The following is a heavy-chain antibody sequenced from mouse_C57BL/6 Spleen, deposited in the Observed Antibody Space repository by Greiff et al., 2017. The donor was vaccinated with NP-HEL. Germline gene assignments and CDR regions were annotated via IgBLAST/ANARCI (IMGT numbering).Heavy chain of an antibody. J-gene: IGHJ4*01. CDR2: IHPNSGST. CDR3: ARSLLLYYAMDY. V-gene: IGHV1-64*01. CDR1: GYTFTSYW. D-gene: IGHD1-1*01. Sequence: QVQLQQSGAELVKPGASVKLSCKASGYTFTSYWMHWVKQRPGQGLEWIGMIHPNSGSTNYNEKFKSKATLTVDKSSSTAYMQLSSLTSEDSAVYYCARSLLLYYAMDYWGQGTSVTVSS.